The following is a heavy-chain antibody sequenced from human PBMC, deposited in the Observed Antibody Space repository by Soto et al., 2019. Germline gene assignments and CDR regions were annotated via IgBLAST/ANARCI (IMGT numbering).Heavy chain of an antibody. CDR3: ATNYGSGSTHFDS. V-gene: IGHV1-69*02. D-gene: IGHD3-10*01. Sequence: QVQLVQSGAEVKKPGSSVKVSCTASRGTLSYNTISWVRQAPGQGLEWMGRVIPMVDMSSYAQKFQGRVTSTAEKSTSTIYIVLNNLRSEDTAVYYCATNYGSGSTHFDSWGQGTLVTVSS. J-gene: IGHJ4*02. CDR1: RGTLSYNT. CDR2: VIPMVDMS.